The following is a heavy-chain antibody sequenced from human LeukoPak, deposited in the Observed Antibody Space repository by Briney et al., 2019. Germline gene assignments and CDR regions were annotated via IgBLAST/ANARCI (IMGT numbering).Heavy chain of an antibody. D-gene: IGHD2-2*01. V-gene: IGHV3-7*01. Sequence: PGGSLRLSCAASGFTFSRYWMRWVSQAPGKGLEGVANIKNDGSEEYYVDPVKGRFTISRDNAKHSLYLQMTSLRAEDTAVYYCARDPIGYCSSTSCSPSWGQGALVTVSS. CDR3: ARDPIGYCSSTSCSPS. CDR1: GFTFSRYW. CDR2: IKNDGSEE. J-gene: IGHJ4*02.